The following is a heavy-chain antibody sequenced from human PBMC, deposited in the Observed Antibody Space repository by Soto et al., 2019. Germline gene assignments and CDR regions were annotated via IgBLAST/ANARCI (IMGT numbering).Heavy chain of an antibody. D-gene: IGHD3-3*01. J-gene: IGHJ5*02. Sequence: ASVKVSCKASGYTFATYGINWVRQAPGLGLEWMGWISPYNGKTEFAEKFQGRVTMATDTSTSTAYMEVRSLGSDDTAVYYCARDPHDFWSSYFFDPWGQGTLVTVSS. CDR2: ISPYNGKT. CDR1: GYTFATYG. CDR3: ARDPHDFWSSYFFDP. V-gene: IGHV1-18*04.